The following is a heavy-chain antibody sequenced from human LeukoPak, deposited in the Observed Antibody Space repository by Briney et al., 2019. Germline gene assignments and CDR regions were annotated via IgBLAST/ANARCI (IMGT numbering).Heavy chain of an antibody. D-gene: IGHD3-16*01. CDR1: GFTFNGHW. J-gene: IGHJ4*02. V-gene: IGHV3-7*01. CDR3: ARHIPRGNNFFDY. CDR2: IKEGGSGK. Sequence: GGSLRLSCAASGFTFNGHWMTWVRQAPGKGLEWVANIKEGGSGKYYVDSVKGRFTISRDNAKNSLYLQMNSLRAEDTAMYYCARHIPRGNNFFDYWGQGTLVTVSS.